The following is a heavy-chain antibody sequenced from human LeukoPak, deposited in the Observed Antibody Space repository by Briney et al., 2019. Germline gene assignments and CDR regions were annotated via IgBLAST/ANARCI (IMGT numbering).Heavy chain of an antibody. CDR3: AITASGSLSDY. J-gene: IGHJ4*02. CDR1: GFTFTNYP. D-gene: IGHD6-13*01. CDR2: FSSNGLST. V-gene: IGHV3-64D*09. Sequence: PGGSLRLSCSASGFTFTNYPMHWVRQAPGKGLEYVSVFSSNGLSTYCADSVKGRFTVSRDNSKNTLYLQMSSLRAEDTAVYYCAITASGSLSDYWGQGTLVTVSS.